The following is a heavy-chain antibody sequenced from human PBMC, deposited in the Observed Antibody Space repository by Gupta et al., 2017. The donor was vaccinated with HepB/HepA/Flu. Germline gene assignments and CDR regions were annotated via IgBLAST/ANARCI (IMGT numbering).Heavy chain of an antibody. CDR2: IYFTGST. V-gene: IGHV4-59*01. CDR1: GGSIRSSY. J-gene: IGHJ4*02. CDR3: ARDVEEYSSSSWYYFKE. Sequence: QVQLHESGPGLVKPSETLSLTCTVSGGSIRSSYWSWIRQSPGKGLEWIGYIYFTGSTNYNPSRKRRVTMSVDTSKNQFSLKLTSVTAADKAAYYCARDVEEYSSSSWYYFKEWGQGSRVTVSS. D-gene: IGHD6-6*01.